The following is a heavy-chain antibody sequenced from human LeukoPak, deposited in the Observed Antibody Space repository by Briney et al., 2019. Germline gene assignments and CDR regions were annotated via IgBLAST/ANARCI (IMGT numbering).Heavy chain of an antibody. V-gene: IGHV3-21*01. CDR2: ISSSSSYI. Sequence: GGSLRLSCAASAFTSSFYTMDWVRQAPGKGLEWVSSISSSSSYIYYADSVKGRFTISRDNAKNSLYLQMNSLRAEDTAVYYCARDHDSSGPQTFWGQGTLVTVSS. D-gene: IGHD3-22*01. CDR3: ARDHDSSGPQTF. CDR1: AFTSSFYT. J-gene: IGHJ4*02.